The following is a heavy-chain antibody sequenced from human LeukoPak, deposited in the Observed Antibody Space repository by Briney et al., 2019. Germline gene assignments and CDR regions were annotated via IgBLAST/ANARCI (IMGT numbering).Heavy chain of an antibody. CDR1: GFIFDDYA. V-gene: IGHV3-9*03. D-gene: IGHD6-13*01. CDR3: ARALGSGSWFSFDY. CDR2: ISWNSGSI. J-gene: IGHJ4*02. Sequence: CLRLSCAASGFIFDDYAMHWVRQAPGKGLEWVSGISWNSGSIGYADSVKGRFTISRDNAKNSLFLQMNSLRAEDMALYYCARALGSGSWFSFDYWGQGTLVSVSS.